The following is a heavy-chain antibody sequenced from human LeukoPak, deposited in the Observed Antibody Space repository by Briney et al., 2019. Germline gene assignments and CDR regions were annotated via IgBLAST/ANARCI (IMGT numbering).Heavy chain of an antibody. J-gene: IGHJ4*02. V-gene: IGHV1-46*01. D-gene: IGHD2-2*01. CDR3: ARGYCSSTSCSSVNFDY. Sequence: ASVKVSCKASGYTFTSYYMHWVRQAPGQGLEWMGIINPSGGSTSYAQKFQGRVTMTRDTSTSTVYMELSSLRSEDTAVYYCARGYCSSTSCSSVNFDYWGQRTLVTVSS. CDR2: INPSGGST. CDR1: GYTFTSYY.